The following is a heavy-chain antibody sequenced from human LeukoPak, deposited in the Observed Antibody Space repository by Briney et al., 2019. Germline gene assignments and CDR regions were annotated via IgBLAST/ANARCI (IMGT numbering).Heavy chain of an antibody. CDR2: ISGSGGST. J-gene: IGHJ4*02. CDR1: GFTFSSYA. Sequence: GGSLRLSCAASGFTFSSYAMSWVRQAPGKGLEWVSAISGSGGSTYYADSVKGRFTISRDNSKNTLYLQMNSLRAEDTAVYYCASARGGGPKGPQDYWGQGTLVTVSS. CDR3: ASARGGGPKGPQDY. D-gene: IGHD3-10*01. V-gene: IGHV3-23*01.